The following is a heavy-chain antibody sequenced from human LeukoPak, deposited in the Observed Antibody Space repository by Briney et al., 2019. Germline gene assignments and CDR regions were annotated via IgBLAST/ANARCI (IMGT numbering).Heavy chain of an antibody. CDR2: FDPEDGET. CDR1: GYTITEIS. CDR3: ATGPPAGMDV. J-gene: IGHJ6*02. V-gene: IGHV1-24*01. Sequence: ASVKLSCKVSGYTITEISMHWVRHAPDSALQWIGGFDPEDGETIYAQKFQGRVTMTEDTSTDTAYMELSSLRSEDTAVYYCATGPPAGMDVWGQGTTVTVSS.